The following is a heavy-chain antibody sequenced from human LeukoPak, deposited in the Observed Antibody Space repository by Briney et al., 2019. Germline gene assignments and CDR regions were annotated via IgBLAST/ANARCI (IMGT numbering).Heavy chain of an antibody. CDR2: ISGSSGYT. V-gene: IGHV3-11*06. J-gene: IGHJ4*02. D-gene: IGHD1-1*01. Sequence: GGSLRLSCAASGFTFSDYYMSWVRQAPGKGLEWVSYISGSSGYTKYADSVKGRFTISRDNATNSLYLQVNSLRAEDTAVYYCARGTGTTAYFDYWGQGTLVTVSS. CDR3: ARGTGTTAYFDY. CDR1: GFTFSDYY.